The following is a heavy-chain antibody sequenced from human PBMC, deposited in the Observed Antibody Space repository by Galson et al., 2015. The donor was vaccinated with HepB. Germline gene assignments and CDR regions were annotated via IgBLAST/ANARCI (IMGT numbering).Heavy chain of an antibody. CDR3: ARAQTSGGYYNVPFDY. V-gene: IGHV3-30-3*01. CDR2: ISYDGSNK. J-gene: IGHJ4*02. CDR1: GFTFSYYA. D-gene: IGHD3-10*01. Sequence: SLRLSCAASGFTFSYYAMHWVRQAPGKGLEWVAVISYDGSNKYYADSVKGRFTISRDNSKNTLYLHMNSLRAEDTAVYYCARAQTSGGYYNVPFDYWGQGTLVTASA.